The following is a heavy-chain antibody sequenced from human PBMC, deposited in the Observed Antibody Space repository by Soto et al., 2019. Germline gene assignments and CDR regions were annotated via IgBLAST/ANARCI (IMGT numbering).Heavy chain of an antibody. V-gene: IGHV4-59*01. CDR2: IYYSGST. CDR3: ARGDDYSNRFDP. Sequence: PSETLSLTCAVYGGSFSGYYWSWIRQPPGKGLEWIGYIYYSGSTNYNPSLKSRVTISVDTSKNQFSLKLSSVTAADTAVYYCARGDDYSNRFDPWGQGTLVTVSS. CDR1: GGSFSGYY. J-gene: IGHJ5*02. D-gene: IGHD4-4*01.